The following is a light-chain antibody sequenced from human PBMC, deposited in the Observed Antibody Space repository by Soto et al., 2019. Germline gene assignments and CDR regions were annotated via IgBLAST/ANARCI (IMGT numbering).Light chain of an antibody. Sequence: DIVMTQSPDSLGVSLGERATINCKSSQSVLYTSNNKKYLAWYQQKPGQPPKLLIYWASTRESGVPDRFSGSGSGTDFTLTISSLQAEDVAVYYCQQYYTTPLTFGGGTKVEIK. CDR2: WAS. CDR3: QQYYTTPLT. J-gene: IGKJ4*01. V-gene: IGKV4-1*01. CDR1: QSVLYTSNNKKY.